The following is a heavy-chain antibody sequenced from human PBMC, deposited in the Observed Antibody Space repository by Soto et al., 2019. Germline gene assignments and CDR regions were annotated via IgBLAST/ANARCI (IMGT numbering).Heavy chain of an antibody. Sequence: DVQLVETGGGLIQPGGSLRLSCAASGFSVSSDYMNWVRQDPVKGLEWISVIYSGGSTYYADSVRGRFTISRDNSENTLFLQMDSLRVEDTAVYYCARARKWNDLDIWGQGTKVTVSS. CDR1: GFSVSSDY. CDR3: ARARKWNDLDI. CDR2: IYSGGST. D-gene: IGHD1-1*01. V-gene: IGHV3-53*02. J-gene: IGHJ3*02.